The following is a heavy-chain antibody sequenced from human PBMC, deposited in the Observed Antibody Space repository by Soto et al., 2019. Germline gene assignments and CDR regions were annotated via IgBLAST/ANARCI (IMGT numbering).Heavy chain of an antibody. J-gene: IGHJ6*03. V-gene: IGHV1-69*06. CDR2: IIPIFGTA. D-gene: IGHD6-19*01. CDR3: AIRGPPAEGFSSGGPRVGYYYYHYY. CDR1: GGTFSSYA. Sequence: SVKVSCKASGGTFSSYAISWVRQAPGQGLEWMGGIIPIFGTANYAQKFQGRVTITADKSTSTAYMELSSLRSEDTAVYYCAIRGPPAEGFSSGGPRVGYYYYHYY.